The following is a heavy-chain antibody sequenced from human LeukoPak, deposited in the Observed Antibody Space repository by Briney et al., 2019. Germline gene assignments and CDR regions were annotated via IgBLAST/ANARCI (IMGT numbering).Heavy chain of an antibody. V-gene: IGHV3-30-3*01. Sequence: GRSLKLSCAASGFTFSTYTMHWVRQAPGKGLEWVAVISYDGTNKYYADSVKGRFTISRDNSKNTLYLQMNSLRAEDTAVYYCARDLSAAIPYYFGYWGQGTLVTVSS. CDR2: ISYDGTNK. CDR3: ARDLSAAIPYYFGY. CDR1: GFTFSTYT. D-gene: IGHD2-2*02. J-gene: IGHJ4*02.